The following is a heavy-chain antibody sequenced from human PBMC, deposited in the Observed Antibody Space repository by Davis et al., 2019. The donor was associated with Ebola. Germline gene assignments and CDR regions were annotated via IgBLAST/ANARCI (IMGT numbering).Heavy chain of an antibody. CDR2: IKQDGSEK. V-gene: IGHV3-7*03. CDR3: ASEQSYSISY. J-gene: IGHJ4*02. Sequence: GESLKISCAASGFTFGQPWMSWVRQAPGKGLEWVANIKQDGSEKYYVDSVKGRFTISRDNAKNSLYLQMNIVRAEDTAVYYCASEQSYSISYWGQGTLVTVSS. CDR1: GFTFGQPW. D-gene: IGHD6-6*01.